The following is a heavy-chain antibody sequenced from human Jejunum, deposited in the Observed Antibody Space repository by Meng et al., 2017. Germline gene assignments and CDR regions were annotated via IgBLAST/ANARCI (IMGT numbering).Heavy chain of an antibody. V-gene: IGHV1-8*01. CDR2: MNPNSGRT. Sequence: ASVKVSCKASGYSFTNYDINWVRQATGQGLEYLGWMNPNSGRTGFAQNFQGRVTMTRDTSISTAYMELSTLRSEDTAVYYCARAYCTESTCRYYHHYGMDVWGQGTMVTVSS. CDR1: GYSFTNYD. D-gene: IGHD2-8*02. J-gene: IGHJ6*02. CDR3: ARAYCTESTCRYYHHYGMDV.